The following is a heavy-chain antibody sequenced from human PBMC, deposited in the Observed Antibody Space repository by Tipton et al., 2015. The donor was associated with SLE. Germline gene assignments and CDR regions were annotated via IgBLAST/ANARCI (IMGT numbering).Heavy chain of an antibody. CDR2: IYHSGIT. CDR3: TRDRTPDYYYYYMDV. Sequence: TLSLTCTVSGGPIRSYYWTWIRQPPGKRLEWIAYIYHSGITNYNPSLQSRVTISVDRSKNQFSLKLTSVTAADTAIYYCTRDRTPDYYYYYMDVWGKGTTVTVSS. CDR1: GGPIRSYY. J-gene: IGHJ6*03. V-gene: IGHV4-59*01. D-gene: IGHD2-15*01.